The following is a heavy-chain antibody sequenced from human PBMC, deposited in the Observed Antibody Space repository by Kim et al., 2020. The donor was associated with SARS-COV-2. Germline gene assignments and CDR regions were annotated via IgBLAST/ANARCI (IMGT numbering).Heavy chain of an antibody. CDR3: ACDLGQLVVHDY. Sequence: SETLSLTCTVSGGSISSGSYYWSWIRQPAGQGLEWIGSIYTSGSTNSNPSLQSRVTISVDTYKNQFSLKLSSVTDADTAVYYCACDLGQLVVHDYCGEGTPLTVSP. D-gene: IGHD2-8*02. CDR1: GGSISSGSYY. CDR2: IYTSGST. V-gene: IGHV4-61*02. J-gene: IGHJ4*02.